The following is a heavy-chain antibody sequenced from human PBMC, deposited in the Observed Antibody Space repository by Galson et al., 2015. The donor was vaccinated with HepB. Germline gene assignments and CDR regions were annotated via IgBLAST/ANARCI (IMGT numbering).Heavy chain of an antibody. D-gene: IGHD3-22*01. CDR1: GFTFSSYA. Sequence: SLRLSCAASGFTFSSYAMSWVRQAPGKGLEWVSAISGSGGSTYYADSVKGRFTIPRDNSKNTLYLQMNSLRAEDTAVYYCAKDRRFDDSSGYYQDYWGQGTLVTVSS. J-gene: IGHJ4*02. V-gene: IGHV3-23*01. CDR3: AKDRRFDDSSGYYQDY. CDR2: ISGSGGST.